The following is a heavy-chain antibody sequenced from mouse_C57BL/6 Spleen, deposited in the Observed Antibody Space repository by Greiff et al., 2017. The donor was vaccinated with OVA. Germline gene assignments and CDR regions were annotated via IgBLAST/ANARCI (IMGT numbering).Heavy chain of an antibody. V-gene: IGHV1-82*01. J-gene: IGHJ2*01. Sequence: QVQLKQSGPELVKPGASVKISCKASGYAFSSSWMNWVKQRPGKGLEWIGRIYPGDGDTNYNGKFKGKATLTADKSSSTAYMQLSSLTSEDSAVYFCARRNYYGSSHFDYWGQGTTLTVSS. CDR2: IYPGDGDT. CDR3: ARRNYYGSSHFDY. CDR1: GYAFSSSW. D-gene: IGHD1-1*01.